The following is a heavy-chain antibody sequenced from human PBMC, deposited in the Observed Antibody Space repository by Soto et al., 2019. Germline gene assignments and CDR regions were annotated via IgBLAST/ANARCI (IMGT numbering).Heavy chain of an antibody. V-gene: IGHV3-23*01. CDR1: GFTFSNYS. CDR3: ARNRSSNSYSPADY. J-gene: IGHJ4*02. D-gene: IGHD2-2*02. CDR2: FSGNGATT. Sequence: SLRLSCSASGFTFSNYSMSWVPPAPGKGLEWVSVFSGNGATTYYADSVKGRFTISQENSKNTLYLKMSSLRAEDTAPYYCARNRSSNSYSPADYWGQGALVTVS.